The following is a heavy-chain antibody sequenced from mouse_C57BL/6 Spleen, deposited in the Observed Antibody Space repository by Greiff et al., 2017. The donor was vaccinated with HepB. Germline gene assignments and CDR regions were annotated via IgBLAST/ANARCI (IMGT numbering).Heavy chain of an antibody. V-gene: IGHV1-53*01. CDR2: INPSNGGT. CDR1: GYTFTSYW. CDR3: AREGVVYYDY. Sequence: QVHVKQPGTELVKPGDSVKLSCKASGYTFTSYWMHWVKQRPGQGLEWIGNINPSNGGTNYNEQFKSKATLTVDKSSNTAYMQLSSLTSEDSAVYYCAREGVVYYDYWGQGTTLTVSS. D-gene: IGHD1-1*02. J-gene: IGHJ2*01.